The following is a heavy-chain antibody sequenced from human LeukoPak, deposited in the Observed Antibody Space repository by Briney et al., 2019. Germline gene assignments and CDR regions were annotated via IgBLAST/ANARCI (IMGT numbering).Heavy chain of an antibody. Sequence: GGSLRLSCVASGFTFSSYGMHWVRQAPGKGLEWVAVISYDGSNKYYADSVKGRFTISRDNFKNTLYLQMNDLRAEDTAVYYCARGATVTNGGFDYWGQGTLVTVSS. CDR1: GFTFSSYG. V-gene: IGHV3-30*19. CDR3: ARGATVTNGGFDY. CDR2: ISYDGSNK. D-gene: IGHD2-8*01. J-gene: IGHJ4*02.